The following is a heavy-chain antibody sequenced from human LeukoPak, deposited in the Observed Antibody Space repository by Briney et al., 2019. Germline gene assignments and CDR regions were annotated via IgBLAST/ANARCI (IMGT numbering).Heavy chain of an antibody. CDR2: VYYSGST. D-gene: IGHD1-14*01. Sequence: SETLSLTCTVSGGSVSTYYWNRIRQPPGKGLEWIGYVYYSGSTKYNPSLGGRVTISLDTSKNQFSLSLRSVTAADTALYYCARHTGDDAFDIWGQGTMVTVSS. CDR1: GGSVSTYY. V-gene: IGHV4-59*08. J-gene: IGHJ3*02. CDR3: ARHTGDDAFDI.